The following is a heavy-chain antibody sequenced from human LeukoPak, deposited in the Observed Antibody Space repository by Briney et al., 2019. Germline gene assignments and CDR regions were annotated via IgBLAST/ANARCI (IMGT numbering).Heavy chain of an antibody. CDR1: GFTFSSYA. D-gene: IGHD5-18*01. Sequence: GGSLRLSCAASGFTFSSYAMSWVRQAPGKGLEWVSGIRGSGGSSHYANSVKGRFTISRDNSKNTLYLQMNSLRAEDTAVYYCARARGYSYGYYYYYMDVWGKGTTVTVSS. CDR3: ARARGYSYGYYYYYMDV. V-gene: IGHV3-23*01. CDR2: IRGSGGSS. J-gene: IGHJ6*03.